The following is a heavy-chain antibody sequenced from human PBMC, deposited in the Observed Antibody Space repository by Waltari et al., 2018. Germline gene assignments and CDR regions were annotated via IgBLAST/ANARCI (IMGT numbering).Heavy chain of an antibody. CDR1: GYSFTSYC. V-gene: IGHV5-51*01. Sequence: EVQLVQSGAEVKKPGESLKISCKGSGYSFTSYCIGWVSQMPGKGLERMGIIYTGDSDTRYSPSCQGQVTISADKSISTAYLQWSSLKASDTAMYYCARPRRGSTSWFDYWGQGTLVTVSS. J-gene: IGHJ4*02. CDR3: ARPRRGSTSWFDY. CDR2: IYTGDSDT. D-gene: IGHD2-2*01.